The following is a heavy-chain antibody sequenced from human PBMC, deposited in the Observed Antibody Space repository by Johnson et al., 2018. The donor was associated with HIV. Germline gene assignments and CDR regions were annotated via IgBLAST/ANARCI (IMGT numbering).Heavy chain of an antibody. CDR3: ARRDSGSLSFDI. Sequence: VQVVESGGGVVRPGGSLRLSCAASGFTFDDYGLSWVRQAPGKGLEWVSGINWDGGRTGYADSVTGRCTISKDNGKNSLYLHMNSLRAEDTAVYYCARRDSGSLSFDIWGQGAMVTVSS. D-gene: IGHD1-26*01. V-gene: IGHV3-20*04. J-gene: IGHJ3*02. CDR1: GFTFDDYG. CDR2: INWDGGRT.